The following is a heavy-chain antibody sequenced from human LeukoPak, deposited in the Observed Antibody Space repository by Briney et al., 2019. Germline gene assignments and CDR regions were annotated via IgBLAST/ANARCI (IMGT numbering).Heavy chain of an antibody. CDR2: IYYSGST. CDR1: GGSISSGTYY. Sequence: PSETLSLTCTVSGGSISSGTYYWSWIRQHPGKGLEWIGYIYYSGSTYYNPSLKSRVTISVDTSKNQFSLKLSSVTAADTAVYYCARLRGQTASLEAIFGVVIIPENYYYYGMDVWGQGTTVTVSS. V-gene: IGHV4-31*03. J-gene: IGHJ6*02. CDR3: ARLRGQTASLEAIFGVVIIPENYYYYGMDV. D-gene: IGHD3-3*01.